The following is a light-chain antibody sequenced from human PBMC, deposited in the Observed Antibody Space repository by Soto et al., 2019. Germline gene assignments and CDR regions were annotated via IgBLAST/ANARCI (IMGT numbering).Light chain of an antibody. CDR2: EES. Sequence: QSVLAQPASVSGSPGQSIAISCTGTSSDVGAYNYVSWYQQHPSKAPKLIVHEESERPSGVSDRFSGSKSGKTASLTITELQAEDEADYYCSSYTGAYTLVFGTGTKVTVL. CDR1: SSDVGAYNY. CDR3: SSYTGAYTLV. V-gene: IGLV2-14*03. J-gene: IGLJ1*01.